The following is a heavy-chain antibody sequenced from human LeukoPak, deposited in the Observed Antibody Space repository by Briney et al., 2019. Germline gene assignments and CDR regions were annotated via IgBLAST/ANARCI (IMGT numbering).Heavy chain of an antibody. CDR1: GYTFTSFG. J-gene: IGHJ6*03. Sequence: ASVKVSCKASGYTFTSFGINWVRQAPGQGLEWMGWISAYNGNINYAQMLQGRVTMTTDTSTSTAYMDLRSLRSDDTAVYYCARGPPHRDYYYYYMDVWGTGTTVTVS. CDR3: ARGPPHRDYYYYYMDV. CDR2: ISAYNGNI. V-gene: IGHV1-18*01. D-gene: IGHD5-24*01.